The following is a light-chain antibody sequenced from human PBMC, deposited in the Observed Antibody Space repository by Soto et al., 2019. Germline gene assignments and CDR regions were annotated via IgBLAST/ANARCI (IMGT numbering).Light chain of an antibody. CDR2: WAS. J-gene: IGKJ4*01. CDR3: QQYFTTPSPS. V-gene: IGKV4-1*01. CDR1: QSVLSSSNNKNY. Sequence: DIVMTQSPDSLAVSLGERATINCKSSQSVLSSSNNKNYLAGYQQKPGQPPKLLIYWASTRESGVPDRFSGSESGTDFTLTISSLRAEDVAVYHCQQYFTTPSPSFGGGTKVEIK.